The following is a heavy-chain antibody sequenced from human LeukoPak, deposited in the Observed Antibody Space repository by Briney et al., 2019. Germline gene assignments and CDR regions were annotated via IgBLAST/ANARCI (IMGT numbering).Heavy chain of an antibody. J-gene: IGHJ4*02. V-gene: IGHV4-4*07. CDR1: GVSINNYY. D-gene: IGHD6-19*01. Sequence: SETLSLTCTVSGVSINNYYWSWIRQPAGKGLEWVGRFSKSGSTDYNPSLRSRVTISVDTSKNQSSLKLNSVTAADTAAYYCARVPIAVAGRGAYFDYWGQATLVTVSS. CDR2: FSKSGST. CDR3: ARVPIAVAGRGAYFDY.